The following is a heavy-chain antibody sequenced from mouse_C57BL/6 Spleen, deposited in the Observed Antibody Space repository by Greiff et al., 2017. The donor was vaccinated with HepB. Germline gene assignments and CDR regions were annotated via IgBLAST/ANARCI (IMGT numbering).Heavy chain of an antibody. CDR1: GYTFTSYW. D-gene: IGHD1-1*01. V-gene: IGHV1-61*01. J-gene: IGHJ2*01. Sequence: VKLQQPGAELVRPGSSVKLSCKASGYTFTSYWMDWVKQRPGQGLEWIGNIYPSDSETHYNQKFKDKATLTVDKSSSTAYMQLSSLTSEDSAVYYCAREGDLLLEFDYWGQGTTLTVSS. CDR2: IYPSDSET. CDR3: AREGDLLLEFDY.